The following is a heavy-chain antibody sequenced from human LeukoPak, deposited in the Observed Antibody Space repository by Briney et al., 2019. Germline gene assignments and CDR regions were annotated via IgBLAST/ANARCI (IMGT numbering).Heavy chain of an antibody. CDR3: ARGVGFDWPGNFDY. CDR2: ISWNSGSI. J-gene: IGHJ4*02. D-gene: IGHD3-9*01. CDR1: GFTFDDYA. Sequence: GGSLRLSCAASGFTFDDYAMHWVRQAPGKGLEWVSGISWNSGSIGYADSVKGRFTISRDNAKNSLYLQMNSLRAEDTAVYYCARGVGFDWPGNFDYWGQGTLVTVSS. V-gene: IGHV3-9*01.